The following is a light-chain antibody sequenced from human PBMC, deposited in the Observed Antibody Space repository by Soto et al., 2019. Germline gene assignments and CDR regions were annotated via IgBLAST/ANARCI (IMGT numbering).Light chain of an antibody. V-gene: IGKV3-15*01. CDR1: QSVSSN. Sequence: EIVMTQSPVTLSVSPGERATLSCRASQSVSSNLAWYQQKPGQAPSXLIYGAFTRATGIPARFSGTGSGTELTITISSLQSEDFELYYCQQYNDWPLTFGQGTKVDIK. CDR3: QQYNDWPLT. CDR2: GAF. J-gene: IGKJ1*01.